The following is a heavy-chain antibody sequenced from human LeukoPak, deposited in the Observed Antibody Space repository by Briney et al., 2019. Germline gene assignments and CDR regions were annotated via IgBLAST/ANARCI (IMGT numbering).Heavy chain of an antibody. J-gene: IGHJ5*02. CDR1: GGSFSGYY. CDR3: ARGVAARPTWFDP. D-gene: IGHD6-6*01. V-gene: IGHV4-34*01. CDR2: INHSGST. Sequence: SETLSLTCAVYGGSFSGYYWSWIRQPPGKGLEWIGEINHSGSTNYNPSLKSRVTISVDTSKNQFSLKLSSVTAADTAVYCCARGVAARPTWFDPWGQGTLVTVSS.